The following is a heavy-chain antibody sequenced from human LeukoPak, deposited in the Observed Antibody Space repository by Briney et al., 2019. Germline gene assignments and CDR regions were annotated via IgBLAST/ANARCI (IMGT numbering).Heavy chain of an antibody. Sequence: PGGSLRLSCAPSGFTFDDYAMHWVRQAPGKGLEWVSLISGDGGSTYYADSVKGRFTISRDKSKNSLYLQMNSLRTEDTALYYCAEVFWAGAYCGGDCFAAFDIWGQGTMVTVSS. CDR3: AEVFWAGAYCGGDCFAAFDI. V-gene: IGHV3-43*02. D-gene: IGHD2-21*02. J-gene: IGHJ3*02. CDR1: GFTFDDYA. CDR2: ISGDGGST.